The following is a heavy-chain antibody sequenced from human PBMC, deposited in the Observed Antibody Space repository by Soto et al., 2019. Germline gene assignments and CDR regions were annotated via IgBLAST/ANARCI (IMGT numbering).Heavy chain of an antibody. Sequence: EVQLVESGGGLVQPGGSLRLSCAASGFTFSNFSMNWVRQAPGKGLEWVSYISSSSSPIYYADSVKGRFTISRDNAKNSLYLQMNSLRAEDTAVYYCAREDYNYYYYMDVWGKGTTVTVSS. CDR3: AREDYNYYYYMDV. CDR2: ISSSSSPI. V-gene: IGHV3-48*01. J-gene: IGHJ6*03. CDR1: GFTFSNFS.